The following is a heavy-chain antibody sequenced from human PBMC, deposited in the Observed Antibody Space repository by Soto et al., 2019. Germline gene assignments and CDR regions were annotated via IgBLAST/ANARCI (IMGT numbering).Heavy chain of an antibody. Sequence: QVQLVQSGAEVKKPGASVNVSCKASGYTFTTYGITWVRQAPGQGLDRMGWISAYSGNTNYAQKLQGRLTVTTDTSTNTAYMDLRSLRSDDTVVYYCARVVKAGDYGDYGRYYFDYWGHGTLVTVSS. V-gene: IGHV1-18*04. CDR2: ISAYSGNT. CDR3: ARVVKAGDYGDYGRYYFDY. CDR1: GYTFTTYG. D-gene: IGHD4-17*01. J-gene: IGHJ4*01.